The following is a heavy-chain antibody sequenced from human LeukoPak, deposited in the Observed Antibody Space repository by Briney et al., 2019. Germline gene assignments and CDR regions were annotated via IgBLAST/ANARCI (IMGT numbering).Heavy chain of an antibody. CDR2: MNPTSGDT. CDR1: GYTFSVYD. CDR3: ARVVMTAFYYYYMDV. J-gene: IGHJ6*03. V-gene: IGHV1-8*01. Sequence: ASVNVSCKASGYTFSVYDVNWVRQAPGQGLEWMGWMNPTSGDTGYAQKFQGRVTMTRSMSRNTAYMELSRLRSEDTAVYFCARVVMTAFYYYYMDVWGKGTTIIISS. D-gene: IGHD2-21*02.